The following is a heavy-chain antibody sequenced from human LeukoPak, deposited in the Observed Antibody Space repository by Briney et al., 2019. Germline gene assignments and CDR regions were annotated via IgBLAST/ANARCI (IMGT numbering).Heavy chain of an antibody. V-gene: IGHV3-23*01. D-gene: IGHD3-3*02. CDR2: ISGSGGNT. J-gene: IGHJ4*02. Sequence: GGSLRLSCAASGFTFSTYTMSWVRQAPGKGLEWVSAISGSGGNTYYADSVKGRFTISRDNSKNTLYLQMDSLRADDTAVYYCAKAAFSRTSYFDYWGQGTLVTVSS. CDR3: AKAAFSRTSYFDY. CDR1: GFTFSTYT.